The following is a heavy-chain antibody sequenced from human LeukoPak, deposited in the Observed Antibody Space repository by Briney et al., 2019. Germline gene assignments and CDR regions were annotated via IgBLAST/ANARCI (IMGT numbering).Heavy chain of an antibody. CDR3: AGGEPDYGDYVLGRASAFDI. CDR2: IYYSGST. V-gene: IGHV4-59*06. J-gene: IGHJ3*02. D-gene: IGHD4-17*01. CDR1: GGSFSGYY. Sequence: PSETLSLTCAVYGGSFSGYYWSWIRQPPGKGLEWIGYIYYSGSTYYNPSLKSRVTISVDTSKNQFSLKLSSVTAADTAVYYCAGGEPDYGDYVLGRASAFDIWGQGTMVTVSS.